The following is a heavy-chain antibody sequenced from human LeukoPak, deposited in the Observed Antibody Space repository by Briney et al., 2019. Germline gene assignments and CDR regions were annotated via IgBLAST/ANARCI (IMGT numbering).Heavy chain of an antibody. J-gene: IGHJ4*02. D-gene: IGHD6-19*01. CDR1: GGSISSSSYY. Sequence: SETLSLTCTVSGGSISSSSYYWGWIRQPPGKGLEWIGSIHYSGSTYYNPSLNSRVTISEDTSKNQFSLKMSSVTAADTAVYYCAAFRQWLVILDYWGQGTLVTVSS. CDR2: IHYSGST. CDR3: AAFRQWLVILDY. V-gene: IGHV4-39*01.